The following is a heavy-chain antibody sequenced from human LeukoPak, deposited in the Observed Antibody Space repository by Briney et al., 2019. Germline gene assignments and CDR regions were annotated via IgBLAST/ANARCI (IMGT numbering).Heavy chain of an antibody. CDR2: IWYDGSNK. CDR3: VREPGPGYFDY. D-gene: IGHD6-13*01. Sequence: PGGSLRLSCAASGFTFSNYGMHWVRQAPGKGLEWVAVIWYDGSNKYYGDSVKGRFTISRDNSKNTLYLQMNSLRAEDTAVYYCVREPGPGYFDYWGQGTLVTVSS. J-gene: IGHJ4*02. V-gene: IGHV3-33*01. CDR1: GFTFSNYG.